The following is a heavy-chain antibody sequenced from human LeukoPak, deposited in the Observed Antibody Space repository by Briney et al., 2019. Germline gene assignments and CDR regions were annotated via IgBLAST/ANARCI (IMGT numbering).Heavy chain of an antibody. Sequence: GGSLRLSCAASGFTFSSYAMSWVRQAPGKGLEWVANIKQDGSEKYYVDSVKGRFTISRDNAKNSLYLQMNSLRAEDTAVYYCARDSIAAYNWFDPWGQGTLVTVSS. CDR2: IKQDGSEK. J-gene: IGHJ5*02. D-gene: IGHD6-6*01. V-gene: IGHV3-7*01. CDR1: GFTFSSYA. CDR3: ARDSIAAYNWFDP.